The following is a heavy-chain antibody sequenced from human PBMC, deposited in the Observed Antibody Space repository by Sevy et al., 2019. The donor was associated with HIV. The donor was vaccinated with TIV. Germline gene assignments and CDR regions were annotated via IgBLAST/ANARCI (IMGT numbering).Heavy chain of an antibody. CDR2: INSDGSST. V-gene: IGHV3-74*01. J-gene: IGHJ4*02. CDR1: GFTFSSYW. CDR3: AREGPYGIAVDY. Sequence: GGSLRLSCAASGFTFSSYWMHWVRQAPGKGLVWVSRINSDGSSTSYADSVKGRFTISRDNAKNTLYLQMNSLRAEDTAVYYCAREGPYGIAVDYWGQGTLVTVSS. D-gene: IGHD6-13*01.